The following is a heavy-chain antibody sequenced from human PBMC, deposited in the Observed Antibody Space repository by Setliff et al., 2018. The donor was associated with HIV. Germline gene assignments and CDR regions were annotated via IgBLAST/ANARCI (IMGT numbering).Heavy chain of an antibody. V-gene: IGHV3-7*01. J-gene: IGHJ4*02. D-gene: IGHD6-19*01. CDR1: GFTFITYW. CDR3: ARRIYRCNSGWAFDW. Sequence: GGSLRLSCAASGFTFITYWMSWVRQTPGKGLEWVANIKQDGTETYYVDSVKRRFTISRDNANNSVFLQMNNPRAEDTAVYHCARRIYRCNSGWAFDWWGQGTLVTVSS. CDR2: IKQDGTET.